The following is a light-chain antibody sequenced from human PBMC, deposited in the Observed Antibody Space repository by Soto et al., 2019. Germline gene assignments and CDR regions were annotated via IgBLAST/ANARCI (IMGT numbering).Light chain of an antibody. CDR1: QGISNS. J-gene: IGKJ4*01. V-gene: IGKV1-27*01. CDR2: AAS. CDR3: QTYNSARVT. Sequence: DIQMTQSPSSLSVSVGDRVTITCRASQGISNSLAWYQQNAGKSPKLLIYAASNLQSGVPSRFSGSGSGTDFSLTISSLQPEDVATYYCQTYNSARVTFGGGTKVEIK.